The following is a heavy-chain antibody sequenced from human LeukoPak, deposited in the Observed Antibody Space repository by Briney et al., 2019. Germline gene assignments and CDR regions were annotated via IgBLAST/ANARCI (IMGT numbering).Heavy chain of an antibody. CDR2: IYYSGST. Sequence: PSETLSLTCTVSGGSISSGGYYWSWIRQHPGKGLEWIGYIYYSGSTYYNPSLKSRVTISVDTSKNQFSLKLSSVTAADTAVYYCARGTVVEWLFSAGHPFDYWGQGTLVTVSS. V-gene: IGHV4-31*03. J-gene: IGHJ4*02. CDR1: GGSISSGGYY. CDR3: ARGTVVEWLFSAGHPFDY. D-gene: IGHD3-3*01.